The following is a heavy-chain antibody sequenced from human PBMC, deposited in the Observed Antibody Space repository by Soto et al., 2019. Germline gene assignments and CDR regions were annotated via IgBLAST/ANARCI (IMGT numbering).Heavy chain of an antibody. CDR1: GFTFSSDA. Sequence: EVQLVESGGGLAQPGGSLRLSCAASGFTFSSDAMDLVRQAPGKGLEYVSGISSNGIGTYYACSVKGRFTISRDNSRDTVYLQMDSLRPEDMAVYYCARRARADYDYRDVWGKGTTVTVS. CDR2: ISSNGIGT. V-gene: IGHV3-64*01. CDR3: ARRARADYDYRDV. D-gene: IGHD6-6*01. J-gene: IGHJ6*03.